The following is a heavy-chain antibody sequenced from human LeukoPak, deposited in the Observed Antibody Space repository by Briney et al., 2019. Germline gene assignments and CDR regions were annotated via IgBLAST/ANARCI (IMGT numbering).Heavy chain of an antibody. V-gene: IGHV3-23*01. J-gene: IGHJ5*02. D-gene: IGHD3-10*01. CDR2: ISGSGGST. Sequence: GGSLRLSCAASGFTFSSYAMSWVRQAPGKGLEWVSAISGSGGSTYYADSVKGRFTISRDNSKNTLYLQMNSLRVEDTAVYYCARGPTYNFGSGIPALFDPWGQGTLVTVSS. CDR1: GFTFSSYA. CDR3: ARGPTYNFGSGIPALFDP.